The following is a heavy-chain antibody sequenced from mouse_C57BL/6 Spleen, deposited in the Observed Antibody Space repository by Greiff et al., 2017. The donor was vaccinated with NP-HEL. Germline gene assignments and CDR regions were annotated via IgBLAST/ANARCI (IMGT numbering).Heavy chain of an antibody. Sequence: QVQLKESGAELARPGASVKLSCKASGYTFTSYGISWVKQRTGQGLEWIGEIYPRSGNTYYNEKFKGKATLTADKSSSTAYMELRSLTSEDSAVYFCARTLYGSSWFAYWGQGTLVTVSA. J-gene: IGHJ3*01. CDR3: ARTLYGSSWFAY. V-gene: IGHV1-81*01. CDR1: GYTFTSYG. D-gene: IGHD1-1*01. CDR2: IYPRSGNT.